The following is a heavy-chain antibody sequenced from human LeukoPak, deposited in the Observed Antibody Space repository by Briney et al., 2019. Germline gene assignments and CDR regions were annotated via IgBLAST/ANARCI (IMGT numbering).Heavy chain of an antibody. CDR1: GFTFSSYA. CDR3: AREYTIFGVVIVAPFFDY. V-gene: IGHV3-30-3*01. CDR2: ISYDGSNK. D-gene: IGHD3-3*01. J-gene: IGHJ4*02. Sequence: PGGSQRLSCAASGFTFSSYAMHWVRQAPGKGLEWVAVISYDGSNKYYADSVKGRFTISRDNSKNTLYLQMNSLRAEDTAVYYCAREYTIFGVVIVAPFFDYWGQGTLVTVSS.